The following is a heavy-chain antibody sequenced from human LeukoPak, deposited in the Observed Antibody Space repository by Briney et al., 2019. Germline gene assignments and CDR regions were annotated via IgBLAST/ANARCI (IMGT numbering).Heavy chain of an antibody. J-gene: IGHJ4*02. CDR1: ALTFSRYG. D-gene: IGHD3-10*01. V-gene: IGHV3-33*08. CDR2: ISYDGSDK. CDR3: ARHDETYYYGSGSYYRPLDY. Sequence: PGGSLRLSCEGSALTFSRYGMHWVRQAPGKGLEWVAVISYDGSDKYYADSVRGRFTISRDNSKNTLYLQMNSLRAEDTAVYYCARHDETYYYGSGSYYRPLDYWGQGTLVTVSS.